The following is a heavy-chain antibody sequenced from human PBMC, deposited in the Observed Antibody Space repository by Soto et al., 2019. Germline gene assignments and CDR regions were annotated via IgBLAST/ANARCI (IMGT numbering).Heavy chain of an antibody. J-gene: IGHJ3*02. CDR1: GFTFSSYA. Sequence: GGSLRLSCAASGFTFSSYAMSWVRQAPGKGLEWVSAISGSGGSTYYADSVKGRFTISRDNSKNTLYLQMNSLRAEDTAVYYCAKASGLGELSKQHDAFDIWGQGTMVTVSS. D-gene: IGHD3-16*02. CDR2: ISGSGGST. V-gene: IGHV3-23*01. CDR3: AKASGLGELSKQHDAFDI.